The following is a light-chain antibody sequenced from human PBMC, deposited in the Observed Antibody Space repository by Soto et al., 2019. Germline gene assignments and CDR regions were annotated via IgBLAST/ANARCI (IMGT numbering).Light chain of an antibody. CDR3: QSYDSSLSGYV. Sequence: QSALTQPPSVSGAPGQRLTIACTGSSSNIGAGYDVHWYQQLPGTAPKLLIYGNSNRPSGVPDRFSGSKSGTSASLAITGLQAEDEADYYCQSYDSSLSGYVFGTGTKVTVL. J-gene: IGLJ1*01. CDR1: SSNIGAGYD. CDR2: GNS. V-gene: IGLV1-40*01.